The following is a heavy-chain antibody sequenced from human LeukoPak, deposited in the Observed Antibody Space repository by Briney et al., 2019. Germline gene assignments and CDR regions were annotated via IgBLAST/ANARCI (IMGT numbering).Heavy chain of an antibody. CDR2: MNPNSGNT. Sequence: APVKVSCKASGYTFTSYDINWVRQATGQGLEWMGWMNPNSGNTGYAQKFQGRVTITRNTSISTAYMELSSLRSEDTAVYYCARVNIAAAGKDYYYYMDVWGKGTTVTVSS. CDR1: GYTFTSYD. V-gene: IGHV1-8*03. CDR3: ARVNIAAAGKDYYYYMDV. J-gene: IGHJ6*03. D-gene: IGHD6-13*01.